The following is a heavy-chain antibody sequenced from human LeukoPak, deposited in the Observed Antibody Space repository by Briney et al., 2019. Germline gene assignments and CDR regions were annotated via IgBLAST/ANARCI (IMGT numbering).Heavy chain of an antibody. Sequence: SETLSLTCTVSGGSISSGGYYWSWIRQHPGKGLEWIGYIYYGGSTYYNPSLKSRVTISVDTSKNQFSLKLSSVTAADTAVYYCARVDGYCSSTSCLYFNYWGQGTLVTVSS. D-gene: IGHD2-2*01. CDR3: ARVDGYCSSTSCLYFNY. V-gene: IGHV4-31*03. J-gene: IGHJ4*02. CDR1: GGSISSGGYY. CDR2: IYYGGST.